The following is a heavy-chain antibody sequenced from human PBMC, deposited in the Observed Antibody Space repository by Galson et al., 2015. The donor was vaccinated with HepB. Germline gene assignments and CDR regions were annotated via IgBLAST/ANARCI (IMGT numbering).Heavy chain of an antibody. J-gene: IGHJ3*02. D-gene: IGHD3-22*01. CDR3: ARGGVYDSTPFDI. V-gene: IGHV1-69*10. CDR1: GGTFSSYA. CDR2: IIPIFGIA. Sequence: SVKVSCKASGGTFSSYAISWVRQAPGQGLEWMGGIIPIFGIANYAQKFQGRVTITADKSTSTAYMELSSLRSEDTAVYYCARGGVYDSTPFDIWGQGTMVTVSS.